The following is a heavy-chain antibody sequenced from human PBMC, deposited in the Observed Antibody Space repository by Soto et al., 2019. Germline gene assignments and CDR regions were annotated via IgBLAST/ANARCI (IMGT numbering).Heavy chain of an antibody. CDR1: GGTFSSYT. CDR3: ARDGYCSGGSCLNH. V-gene: IGHV1-69*08. J-gene: IGHJ5*02. CDR2: IIPILGIA. Sequence: QVQLVQSGAEVKKPGSSVKVSCKASGGTFSSYTISWVRQAPGQGLEWMGRIIPILGIANYAQKFQGRVTITADKSTSTAYMELSSLRSEDTAVYYCARDGYCSGGSCLNHWGQGTLVTVSS. D-gene: IGHD2-15*01.